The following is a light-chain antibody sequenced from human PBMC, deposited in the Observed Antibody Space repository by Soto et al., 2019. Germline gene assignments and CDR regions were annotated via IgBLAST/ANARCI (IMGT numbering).Light chain of an antibody. Sequence: QSALTQPPSVSGSPGQSVTISCTGTSSDVGGYDYVSWYQQRPGKAPKLLIYYVTKRPSGVPDRFSGSKSGNTAALTISGLQAEDEADFYCYSYGGSFPYVFGTGTKLTVL. V-gene: IGLV2-11*01. CDR3: YSYGGSFPYV. CDR2: YVT. CDR1: SSDVGGYDY. J-gene: IGLJ1*01.